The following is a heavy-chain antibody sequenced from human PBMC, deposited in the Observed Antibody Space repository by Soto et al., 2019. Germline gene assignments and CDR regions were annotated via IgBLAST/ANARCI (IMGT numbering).Heavy chain of an antibody. CDR3: AKDRKWELLWHFDS. CDR1: GFTFSNYG. Sequence: GGSLRLSCAASGFTFSNYGMHWVRQAPGKGLEWVAVISYDGNNRYYADSVEGRFTISRDNSKNTLYLQMNSLRTEDTAVYYCAKDRKWELLWHFDSWGQGTLVTVSS. D-gene: IGHD1-26*01. CDR2: ISYDGNNR. V-gene: IGHV3-30*18. J-gene: IGHJ4*02.